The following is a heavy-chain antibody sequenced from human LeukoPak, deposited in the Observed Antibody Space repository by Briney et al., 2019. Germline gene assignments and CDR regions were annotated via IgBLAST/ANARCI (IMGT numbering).Heavy chain of an antibody. CDR2: IYPGDSDT. J-gene: IGHJ4*02. V-gene: IGHV5-51*01. CDR1: GYSFSNHW. D-gene: IGHD4-17*01. Sequence: GESLKISCKGSGYSFSNHWIGWVRQMPGKGLEWMAIIYPGDSDTRYSPSFQGQVTISADKSISTAYLQWGTLKASDTAMYYCARQLGYGDFFIDYWGRGTLVTASS. CDR3: ARQLGYGDFFIDY.